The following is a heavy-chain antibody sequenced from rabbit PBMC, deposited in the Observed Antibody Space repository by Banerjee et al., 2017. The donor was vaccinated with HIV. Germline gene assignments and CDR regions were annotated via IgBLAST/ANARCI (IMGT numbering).Heavy chain of an antibody. CDR1: QIDFSSGYD. CDR3: ARDLAGVMGGGWNL. V-gene: IGHV1S40*01. CDR2: IYTGHGGT. J-gene: IGHJ4*01. Sequence: SLDEFGRALGKHGGSLSLTSKSSQIDFSSGYDMFWVRQAPGKGLEWIACIYTGHGGTYYATWAKGRFTISKATWTTVTLQMSSLKAGDTASYFWARDLAGVMGGGWNLWGQGTLVTVS. D-gene: IGHD4-1*01.